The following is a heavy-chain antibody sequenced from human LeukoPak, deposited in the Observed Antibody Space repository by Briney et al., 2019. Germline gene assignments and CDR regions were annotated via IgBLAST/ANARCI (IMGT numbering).Heavy chain of an antibody. CDR1: GFTVSSNY. Sequence: GGSLRLSCAASGFTVSSNYMSWVRQAPGKGLEWVSVIYSGGSTYYADSVKGRFTISRDNSKNTLYLQMHSLRAEDTAVYYCAKDHSYDGSAYTLDHWGQGTLVTVSS. V-gene: IGHV3-53*01. J-gene: IGHJ4*02. CDR3: AKDHSYDGSAYTLDH. D-gene: IGHD3-22*01. CDR2: IYSGGST.